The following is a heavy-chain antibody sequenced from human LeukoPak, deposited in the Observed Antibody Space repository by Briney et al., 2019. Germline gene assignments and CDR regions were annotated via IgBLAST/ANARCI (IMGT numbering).Heavy chain of an antibody. CDR1: GFTFDDYA. J-gene: IGHJ4*02. CDR3: AKDMIDDSSGYYHYYFDY. Sequence: PGRSLRLSCAASGFTFDDYAMHWVRQAPGKGLEWVSGISWNSGSIGYADSVKGRFTISRDNAKNSLYLQMNSLGAEDTALYYCAKDMIDDSSGYYHYYFDYWGQGTLVTVSS. V-gene: IGHV3-9*01. D-gene: IGHD3-22*01. CDR2: ISWNSGSI.